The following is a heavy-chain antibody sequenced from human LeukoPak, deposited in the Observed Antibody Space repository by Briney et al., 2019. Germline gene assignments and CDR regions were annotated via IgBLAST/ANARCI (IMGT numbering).Heavy chain of an antibody. D-gene: IGHD6-13*01. Sequence: SETLSLTCTVSGGSISSGGYYWSWIRQPPGKGLEWIGYIHHSGSTYYNPSLKSRVTISVDRSKNQFSLKLSSVTAADTAVYYCARVAGRVAAAGAFDIWGQGTMVTVSS. CDR1: GGSISSGGYY. V-gene: IGHV4-30-2*01. CDR2: IHHSGST. CDR3: ARVAGRVAAAGAFDI. J-gene: IGHJ3*02.